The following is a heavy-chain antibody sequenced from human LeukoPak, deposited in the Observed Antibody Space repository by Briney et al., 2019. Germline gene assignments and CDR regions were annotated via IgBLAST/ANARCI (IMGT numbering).Heavy chain of an antibody. CDR3: AREPRTHSSSWLKRPGGEKYFQH. V-gene: IGHV3-30-3*01. Sequence: QPGRSLRLSCAASGFTFSSYAMHWVRQAPGKGLEWVAVISYDGSNKYYADSVKGRFTISRDNSKNTLYLQMNSLRAEDTAVYYCAREPRTHSSSWLKRPGGEKYFQHWGQGTLVTVSS. D-gene: IGHD6-13*01. CDR2: ISYDGSNK. J-gene: IGHJ1*01. CDR1: GFTFSSYA.